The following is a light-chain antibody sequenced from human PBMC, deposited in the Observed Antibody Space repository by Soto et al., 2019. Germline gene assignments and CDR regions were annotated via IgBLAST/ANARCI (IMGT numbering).Light chain of an antibody. CDR1: SSNIGKNT. J-gene: IGLJ1*01. Sequence: HSVLTQPPSASGTPGQTVTISCSGSSSNIGKNTVNWYQHLPGTAPKLLIYSNTQRPLGVPVRFSGSKSGTSASLAISGLQSDDEADYYCAVWDDSLYVFGSGTKVTV. CDR2: SNT. V-gene: IGLV1-44*01. CDR3: AVWDDSLYV.